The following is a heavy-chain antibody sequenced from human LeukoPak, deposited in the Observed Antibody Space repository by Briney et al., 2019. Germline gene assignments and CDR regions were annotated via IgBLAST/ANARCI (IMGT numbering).Heavy chain of an antibody. D-gene: IGHD3-22*01. CDR1: GYTFTRYY. Sequence: GASVKVSCKASGYTFTRYYIHWVRQAPGQGLEWMGIINPSGGSTNYAQKFQGRVTMTRDTSTSTVSMELSSLRSEDTAVYYCARDLYHRYYHNSGHAFDYWGQGTLVTVSS. V-gene: IGHV1-46*01. J-gene: IGHJ4*02. CDR2: INPSGGST. CDR3: ARDLYHRYYHNSGHAFDY.